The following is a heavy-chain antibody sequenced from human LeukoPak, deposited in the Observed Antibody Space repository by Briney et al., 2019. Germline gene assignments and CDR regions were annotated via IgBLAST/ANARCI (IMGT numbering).Heavy chain of an antibody. D-gene: IGHD5-18*01. V-gene: IGHV3-48*03. J-gene: IGHJ4*02. CDR1: GFTFSSYE. Sequence: SGGSLRLSCAAAGFTFSSYEMNWVSQAPGKGLEWVSYISSSGSTIYYADSAKGRFTISRDNAKNSLYLQMNSLRAEDTAVYYCARKDTAMADYWGQGTLVTVSS. CDR3: ARKDTAMADY. CDR2: ISSSGSTI.